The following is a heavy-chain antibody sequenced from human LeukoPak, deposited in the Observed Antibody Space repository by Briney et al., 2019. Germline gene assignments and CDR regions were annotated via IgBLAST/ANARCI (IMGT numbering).Heavy chain of an antibody. V-gene: IGHV3-21*01. CDR1: GFTFSTSA. CDR2: IDYDSSHI. D-gene: IGHD3-9*01. CDR3: ARDPLRYLRVGHYDY. J-gene: IGHJ4*02. Sequence: GGSLRLSCAVSGFTFSTSAMNWVRDVPGKGLEWVSSIDYDSSHIYYAVSVRGRFTISRDNARNSVYLQMNSLRVEDTAVYYCARDPLRYLRVGHYDYWRQGTLITVSS.